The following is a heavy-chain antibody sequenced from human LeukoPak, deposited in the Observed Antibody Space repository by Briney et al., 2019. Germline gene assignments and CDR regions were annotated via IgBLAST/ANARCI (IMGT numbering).Heavy chain of an antibody. CDR1: GYTFTNYG. J-gene: IGHJ4*02. V-gene: IGHV1-18*01. D-gene: IGHD6-13*01. CDR3: ARVDANSWYGHDY. CDR2: NSTYNGNT. Sequence: ASVKVSCKASGYTFTNYGISWVRQAPGQGLEWMGWNSTYNGNTNYARKFQARVTMTTDTSTSTAYMELRSLISDDTAVYYCARVDANSWYGHDYWGQGTLITVSS.